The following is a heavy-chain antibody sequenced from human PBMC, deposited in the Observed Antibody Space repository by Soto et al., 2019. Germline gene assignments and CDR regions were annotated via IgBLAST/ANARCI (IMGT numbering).Heavy chain of an antibody. CDR1: GFTFSSYG. Sequence: QVQLVESGGGVVQPGRSLRLYCTASGFTFSSYGMCWVRQAPGKGLEWVAVISYDGNNKYYADSVKGRFSISRDNSKNTLLLQMNSLRAEDTAVYNCERAVYYDSSGFRGGAFDIWGQGTIVTVSS. CDR2: ISYDGNNK. J-gene: IGHJ3*02. D-gene: IGHD3-22*01. V-gene: IGHV3-30*03. CDR3: ERAVYYDSSGFRGGAFDI.